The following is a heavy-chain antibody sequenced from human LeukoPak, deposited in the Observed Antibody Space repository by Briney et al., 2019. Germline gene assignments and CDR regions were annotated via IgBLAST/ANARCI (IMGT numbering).Heavy chain of an antibody. J-gene: IGHJ6*02. CDR2: ISYSGTT. CDR3: ARDENHYDILTGYYNVDYHFGIYV. CDR1: GVSISSGDYY. Sequence: SQTLSLTCSVSGVSISSGDYYWSWIRQPPGKGLEWIGHISYSGTTHYNPSLKSRVTISADASKNHFSLKMSSVTAADTAVYYCARDENHYDILTGYYNVDYHFGIYVWGQGTTVTVSS. D-gene: IGHD3-9*01. V-gene: IGHV4-30-4*01.